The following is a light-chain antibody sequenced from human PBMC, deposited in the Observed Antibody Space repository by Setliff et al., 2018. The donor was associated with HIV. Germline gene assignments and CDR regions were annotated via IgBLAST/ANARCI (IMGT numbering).Light chain of an antibody. CDR2: EVR. CDR1: SSDVGGYNY. CDR3: SSYAITNTLP. Sequence: QSVLTQPASVSGSPGQSITISCTGTSSDVGGYNYVSWYQQHPGKAPKLIIYEVRNRPSGVSNRCSGSKSGNTASLTISGLQAEDEGDYYCSSYAITNTLPFGTGTKVTVL. V-gene: IGLV2-14*01. J-gene: IGLJ1*01.